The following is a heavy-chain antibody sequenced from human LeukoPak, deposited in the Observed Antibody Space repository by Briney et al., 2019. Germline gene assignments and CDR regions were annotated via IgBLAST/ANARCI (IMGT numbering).Heavy chain of an antibody. CDR1: GGSIRSYY. J-gene: IGHJ4*02. D-gene: IGHD3-3*01. Sequence: SSETLSLTCTVSGGSIRSYYWSWIRQPPGKGLEWIGYIYFSGSTSYNLSLKSRVTISVDRSKNQFSLKLSSVAAADTAVYYCARSYDTNFDYWGQGTLVTVSS. CDR3: ARSYDTNFDY. V-gene: IGHV4-59*01. CDR2: IYFSGST.